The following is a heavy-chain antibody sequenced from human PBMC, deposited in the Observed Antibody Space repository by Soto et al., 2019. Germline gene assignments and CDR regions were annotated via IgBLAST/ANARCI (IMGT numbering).Heavy chain of an antibody. D-gene: IGHD7-27*01. CDR3: TRDWGPPVNPGYDS. Sequence: QVQLQESGPGLVRPSQTLSLTCTVSGGFVTSGGYYWSWIRHCPGKGLEWIGYIYSSGDTNYNPSINRRVAMSVDTPKNQFPLQLTSVTVADTAIYYCTRDWGPPVNPGYDSWGQGILVTVSS. CDR1: GGFVTSGGYY. J-gene: IGHJ5*01. V-gene: IGHV4-31*03. CDR2: IYSSGDT.